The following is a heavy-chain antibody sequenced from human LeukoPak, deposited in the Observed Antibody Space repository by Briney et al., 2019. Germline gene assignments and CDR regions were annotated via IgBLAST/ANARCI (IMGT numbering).Heavy chain of an antibody. CDR2: IYYGGNT. CDR1: GGSISSGGYY. V-gene: IGHV4-39*01. D-gene: IGHD3-22*01. J-gene: IGHJ4*02. CDR3: ARGDYYYDSSGYYHDF. Sequence: PSETLSLTCTVSGGSISSGGYYWSWIRQHPGKGLEWIGSIYYGGNTYYNPSLKSRVSISVDTSENQFSLKLSSVTAADTAVYYCARGDYYYDSSGYYHDFWGQGTLVTVSS.